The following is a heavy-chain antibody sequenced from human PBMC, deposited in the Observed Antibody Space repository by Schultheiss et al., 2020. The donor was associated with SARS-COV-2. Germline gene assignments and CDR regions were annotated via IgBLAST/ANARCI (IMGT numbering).Heavy chain of an antibody. D-gene: IGHD2-15*01. Sequence: GGSLRLSCAASGFTFSDYYMSWIRQAPGKGLEWVSYISSSSSYTNYADSVKGRFTISRDNAKNSLYLQMNSLRAEDTAVYYCEKIRALEGYCSGGSCYSYYFDYWGQGTLVTVSS. CDR3: EKIRALEGYCSGGSCYSYYFDY. V-gene: IGHV3-11*06. CDR2: ISSSSSYT. CDR1: GFTFSDYY. J-gene: IGHJ4*02.